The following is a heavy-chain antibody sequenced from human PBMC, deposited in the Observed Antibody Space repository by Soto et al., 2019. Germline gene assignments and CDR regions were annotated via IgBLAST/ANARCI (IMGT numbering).Heavy chain of an antibody. CDR2: IYYSGST. Sequence: QVQLQESGPGLVKPSETLSLTCTVSGGSISSYYWSWIRQPPGKGLEWIGYIYYSGSTNYNPSLKSRVTISVDTSKNQFSLKLRSVPAADTAVYYCARRWGYSFDYWGQGTLVTVSS. D-gene: IGHD3-22*01. CDR3: ARRWGYSFDY. CDR1: GGSISSYY. V-gene: IGHV4-59*01. J-gene: IGHJ4*02.